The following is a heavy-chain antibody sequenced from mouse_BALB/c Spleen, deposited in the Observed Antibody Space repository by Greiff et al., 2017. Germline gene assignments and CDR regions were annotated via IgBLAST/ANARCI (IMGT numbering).Heavy chain of an antibody. J-gene: IGHJ3*01. D-gene: IGHD1-2*01. V-gene: IGHV14-1*02. CDR2: IDPANGNT. Sequence: VQLQQSGAELVRPGSSVKISCKASGYAFSSYWMHWVKQRPEQGLEWIGRIDPANGNTKYDPKFQGKATITADTSSNTAYLQLSSLTSEDTAVYYCAKLITTATAYWGQGTLVTVSA. CDR1: GYAFSSYW. CDR3: AKLITTATAY.